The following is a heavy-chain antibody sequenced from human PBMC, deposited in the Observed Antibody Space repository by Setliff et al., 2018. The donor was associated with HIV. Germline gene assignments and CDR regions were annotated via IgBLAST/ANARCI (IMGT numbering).Heavy chain of an antibody. J-gene: IGHJ4*02. V-gene: IGHV1-8*02. Sequence: ASVKVSCKASGYTFTNYDINWVRQSPGQGLEWMGWMNPDSGNTGYAQKFQGRVTMTRNTSISTAYMDLSSLRSEDTAVYYCARAGAEVTSHFDWWGQGTLVTVSS. D-gene: IGHD2-21*02. CDR3: ARAGAEVTSHFDW. CDR2: MNPDSGNT. CDR1: GYTFTNYD.